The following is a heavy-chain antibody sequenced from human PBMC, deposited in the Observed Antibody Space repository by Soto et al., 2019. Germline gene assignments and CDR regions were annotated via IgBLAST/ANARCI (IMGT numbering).Heavy chain of an antibody. CDR2: ISGSGGST. D-gene: IGHD4-17*01. V-gene: IGHV3-23*01. J-gene: IGHJ6*02. Sequence: PGGSLGLSSAASGFTLKSYAMSWVRQAPGKGLEWVSAISGSGGSTYYADSVKGRFTISRDNSKNTLYLQMNSLRAEDTAVYYCAKDYQSVTTDYYYGMDVWGQGTTVTVSS. CDR1: GFTLKSYA. CDR3: AKDYQSVTTDYYYGMDV.